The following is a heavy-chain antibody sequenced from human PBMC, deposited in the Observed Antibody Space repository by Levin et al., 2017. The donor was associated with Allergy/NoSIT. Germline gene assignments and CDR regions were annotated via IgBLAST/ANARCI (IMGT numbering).Heavy chain of an antibody. Sequence: SQTLSLTCTVSGGSISSYYWSWIRQPPGKGLEWIGYIYYSGSTNYNPSLKSRVTISVDTSKNQFSLKLSSVTAADTAVYYCARDRPQSHYGMDVWGQGTTVTVSS. CDR1: GGSISSYY. D-gene: IGHD4-11*01. V-gene: IGHV4-59*01. J-gene: IGHJ6*02. CDR3: ARDRPQSHYGMDV. CDR2: IYYSGST.